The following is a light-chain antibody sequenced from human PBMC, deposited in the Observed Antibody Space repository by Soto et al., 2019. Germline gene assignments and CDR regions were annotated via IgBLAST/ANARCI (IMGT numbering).Light chain of an antibody. V-gene: IGKV3-20*01. CDR3: QQYGSSPA. J-gene: IGKJ4*01. CDR1: QSVSSGY. Sequence: DIVLTQSPGPLYLSPGERATLSCRAIQSVSSGYLAWYQHKPGQAPRLLIYDASSRATGIPDRFSGSGSGTDFTLTISRLEPEDFAVYYCQQYGSSPAFGGGTKVEIK. CDR2: DAS.